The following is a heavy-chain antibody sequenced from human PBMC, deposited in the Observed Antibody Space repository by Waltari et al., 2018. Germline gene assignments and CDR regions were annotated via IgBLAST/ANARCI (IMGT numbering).Heavy chain of an antibody. J-gene: IGHJ4*02. CDR2: INHSGST. Sequence: QVQLQQWGAGLLKPSETLSLTCAVYGGSFSGYYWSWIRQPPGKGLEWIGEINHSGSTNYNPPLKSRVTISVDTSKNQFSLKLSSVTAADTAVYYCARRPIINYYGSGRFDYWGQGTLVTVSS. CDR3: ARRPIINYYGSGRFDY. CDR1: GGSFSGYY. V-gene: IGHV4-34*01. D-gene: IGHD3-10*01.